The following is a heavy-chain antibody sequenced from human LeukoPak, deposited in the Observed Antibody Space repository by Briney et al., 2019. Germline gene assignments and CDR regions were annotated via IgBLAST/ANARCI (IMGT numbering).Heavy chain of an antibody. D-gene: IGHD2/OR15-2a*01. CDR1: GFSFSSYW. J-gene: IGHJ4*02. CDR2: IKQDGSER. Sequence: PGGSLRLSCAASGFSFSSYWMSWVRQAPGKGLEWVANIKQDGSERFYVDSVKGRFTISRDNAKNLLYLQMNSLSAEDTAVYHCARDNSYDVLSTFDYWGQGSLVTVSS. CDR3: ARDNSYDVLSTFDY. V-gene: IGHV3-7*01.